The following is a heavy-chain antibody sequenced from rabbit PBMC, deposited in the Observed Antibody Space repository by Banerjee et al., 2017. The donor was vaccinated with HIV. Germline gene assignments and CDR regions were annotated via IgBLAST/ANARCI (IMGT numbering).Heavy chain of an antibody. D-gene: IGHD4-1*01. Sequence: QSLEESGGDLVKPGASLTLTCTASGFSFSSDAMCWVRQAPGKGLEWIGCINTSSGNTVYATWAKGRFTISKTSWTTVTLQMTSLTAADTASYFCARDLAGVIGWNFNLWGQGTLVTVS. CDR1: GFSFSSDA. CDR3: ARDLAGVIGWNFNL. J-gene: IGHJ4*01. CDR2: INTSSGNT. V-gene: IGHV1S40*01.